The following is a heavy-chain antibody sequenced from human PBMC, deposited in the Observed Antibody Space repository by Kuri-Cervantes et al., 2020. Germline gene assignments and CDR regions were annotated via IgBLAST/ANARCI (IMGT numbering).Heavy chain of an antibody. CDR3: ARVQVTSSWFRYYYYYMDV. D-gene: IGHD6-13*01. CDR1: GFTFSSYC. J-gene: IGHJ6*03. V-gene: IGHV3-33*01. Sequence: GGSLRLSCAASGFTFSSYCMHWVRQAPGKGLEWVAVIWYDGSNKYYADSVKGRFTISRDNSKNTLYLQMNSLRAEDTAVYYCARVQVTSSWFRYYYYYMDVWGKGTAVTVSS. CDR2: IWYDGSNK.